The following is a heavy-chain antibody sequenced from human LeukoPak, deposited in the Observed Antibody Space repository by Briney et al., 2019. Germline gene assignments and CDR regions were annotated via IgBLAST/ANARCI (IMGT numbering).Heavy chain of an antibody. Sequence: SETLSLTCTVSTGSISSYYCSWIRQPAGKGLEYIGRIYSSGSTNYSPSLKSRVTMSVDTSKNQFSLKLTSVTAADTAVYYCARSDIIRGDYNWFDPWGQGILVTVSS. CDR2: IYSSGST. J-gene: IGHJ5*02. CDR1: TGSISSYY. V-gene: IGHV4-4*07. CDR3: ARSDIIRGDYNWFDP. D-gene: IGHD3-10*01.